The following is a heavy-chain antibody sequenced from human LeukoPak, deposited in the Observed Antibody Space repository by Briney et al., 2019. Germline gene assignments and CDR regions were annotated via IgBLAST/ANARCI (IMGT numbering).Heavy chain of an antibody. Sequence: PSETLSLTCTVSGGSISSGGYYWSWIRQPPGKGLEWIGYIYHSGSTYYNPSLKSRVTISVDRSKNQFSLKLSSVTAADTAVYYCARDAPYSSSSEGGYWGQGTLVTVSS. CDR3: ARDAPYSSSSEGGY. V-gene: IGHV4-30-2*01. CDR1: GGSISSGGYY. CDR2: IYHSGST. J-gene: IGHJ4*02. D-gene: IGHD6-6*01.